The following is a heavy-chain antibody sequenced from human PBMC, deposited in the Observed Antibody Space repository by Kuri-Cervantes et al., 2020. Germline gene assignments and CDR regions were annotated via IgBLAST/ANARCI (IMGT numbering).Heavy chain of an antibody. V-gene: IGHV3-48*04. J-gene: IGHJ5*02. CDR1: GFTFSSYA. D-gene: IGHD4-11*01. CDR2: ISSSGSTI. Sequence: GESLKISCAASGFTFSSYAMHWVRQAPGKGLEWVSYISSSGSTIYYADSVKGRFTISRDNAKNSLYLQMNSLRAGDTAVYYCARGVGYSNSGRFDPWGQGTLVTVSS. CDR3: ARGVGYSNSGRFDP.